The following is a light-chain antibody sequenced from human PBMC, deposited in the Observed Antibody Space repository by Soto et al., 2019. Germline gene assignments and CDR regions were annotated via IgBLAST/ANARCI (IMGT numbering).Light chain of an antibody. CDR1: QSLSTW. V-gene: IGKV1-5*01. CDR2: DAS. Sequence: EIQMTQSPSTLSASAGDRVTITCRASQSLSTWLAWYQQRPGKPPKLVIYDASTLESGVPSRFSGGGSGTEFTLTISSLQSEDFAVYYCQQYNNWPPGYTFGQGTKLEIK. CDR3: QQYNNWPPGYT. J-gene: IGKJ2*01.